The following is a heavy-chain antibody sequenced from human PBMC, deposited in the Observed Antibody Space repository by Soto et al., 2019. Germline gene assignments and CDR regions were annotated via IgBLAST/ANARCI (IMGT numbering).Heavy chain of an antibody. D-gene: IGHD3-10*01. CDR2: IIPILGIA. J-gene: IGHJ4*02. Sequence: QVQLVQSGAEVKKPGSSVKVSCKASGGTFSSYTISWVRQAPGQGLEWLGRIIPILGIANYAQKFQGRVTITADKATSTGYMELSCLRSEATAVYYCAREEYYYGSGAFFDYWGQGTLVTVSS. V-gene: IGHV1-69*08. CDR3: AREEYYYGSGAFFDY. CDR1: GGTFSSYT.